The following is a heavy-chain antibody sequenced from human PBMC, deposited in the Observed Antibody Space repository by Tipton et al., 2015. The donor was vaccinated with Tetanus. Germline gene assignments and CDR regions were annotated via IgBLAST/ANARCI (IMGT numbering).Heavy chain of an antibody. CDR3: ARSITMIVVDREFDY. V-gene: IGHV3-48*02. CDR2: ISSSSSTT. J-gene: IGHJ4*02. CDR1: GFTFSTYS. Sequence: SLRLSCAASGFTFSTYSMNWVRQAPGKGLEWVSYISSSSSTTYYADSVKGRFTISRDNAKNSLYLQMNSLRDEDTAVYYCARSITMIVVDREFDYWGQGTLVTVSS. D-gene: IGHD3-22*01.